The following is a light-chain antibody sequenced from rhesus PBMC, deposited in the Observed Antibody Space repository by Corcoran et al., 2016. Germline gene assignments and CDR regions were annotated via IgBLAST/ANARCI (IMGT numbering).Light chain of an antibody. Sequence: DIQMTQSPSSLSASVGDKVTITCRASQGISNALARYQQKPGKAPRLLNYAASILQGGVQSRFSGSGYGTEFTLTISSLQPEDFAVYYCQQRNTYPHNFGQGTKVEIK. J-gene: IGKJ2*01. CDR1: QGISNA. CDR3: QQRNTYPHN. CDR2: AAS. V-gene: IGKV1-33*01.